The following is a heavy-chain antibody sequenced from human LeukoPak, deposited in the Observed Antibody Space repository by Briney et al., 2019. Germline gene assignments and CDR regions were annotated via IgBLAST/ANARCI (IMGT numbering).Heavy chain of an antibody. V-gene: IGHV4-31*03. CDR2: VYYSGST. CDR1: GGSISSGGYY. D-gene: IGHD2-2*01. J-gene: IGHJ5*02. Sequence: PSETLSLTCTVSGGSISSGGYYWSWIRQHPGKGLEWTGYVYYSGSTYYNPSLKSRVTISVDTSKNQFSLKLSSVTAADTAVYYCARCRVHCSSTSCYGNWFDPWGQGTLVTVSS. CDR3: ARCRVHCSSTSCYGNWFDP.